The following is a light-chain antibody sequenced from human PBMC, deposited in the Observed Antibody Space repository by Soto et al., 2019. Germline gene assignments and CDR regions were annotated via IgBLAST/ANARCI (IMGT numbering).Light chain of an antibody. V-gene: IGKV2-28*01. Sequence: DIVMTHSPLSLAVTRLGPAYISCRSSQSLLHSNGYNYLDWYLQKPGQSPQLLIYLGSNRASGVPDRFSGSGSGKDFTMKISRVEDEDVGVYYCMQALQTPRTFGQGTTVDIK. CDR2: LGS. CDR3: MQALQTPRT. CDR1: QSLLHSNGYNY. J-gene: IGKJ1*01.